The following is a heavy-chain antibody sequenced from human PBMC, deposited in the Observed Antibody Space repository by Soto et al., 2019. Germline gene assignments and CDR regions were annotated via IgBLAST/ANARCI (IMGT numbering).Heavy chain of an antibody. CDR3: ARANKYYYESSDP. Sequence: SETLSLTCTVSGGSISSGDYYWSWIRQPPGKGLEWIGYIYYSGSTYYNPSLKSRVTISVDTSKNQFSLKLSSVTAADTAVYYCARANKYYYESSDPWGQGSLVTVSA. CDR1: GGSISSGDYY. J-gene: IGHJ5*02. D-gene: IGHD3-22*01. V-gene: IGHV4-30-4*01. CDR2: IYYSGST.